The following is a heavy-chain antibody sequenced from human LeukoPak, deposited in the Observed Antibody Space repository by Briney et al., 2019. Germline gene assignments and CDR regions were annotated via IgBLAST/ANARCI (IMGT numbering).Heavy chain of an antibody. CDR3: TRVRGYDFDF. V-gene: IGHV3-74*01. CDR2: INSDASST. Sequence: QPGGPPRLSCAASGFTFSSYWMHWVRHVPGKGLVWVSRINSDASSTNYADSVKGRFTISRDNAKNTRYLQMNSLRAEDTAVYYCTRVRGYDFDFWGQGTLVTVSS. CDR1: GFTFSSYW. J-gene: IGHJ4*02. D-gene: IGHD5-12*01.